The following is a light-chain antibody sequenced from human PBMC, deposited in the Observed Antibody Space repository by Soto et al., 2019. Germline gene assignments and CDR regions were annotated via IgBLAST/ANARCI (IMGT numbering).Light chain of an antibody. Sequence: DIQMTQSPSTLSASVGDRITITCRANQSMSRWLAWYQQKPGQAPKLLIYKASTLESGVPLRFSGSGSGTEFTLTISSVQPDDSATYYCQQYSTCPYNFGQGTKLEI. CDR2: KAS. CDR1: QSMSRW. V-gene: IGKV1-5*03. J-gene: IGKJ2*01. CDR3: QQYSTCPYN.